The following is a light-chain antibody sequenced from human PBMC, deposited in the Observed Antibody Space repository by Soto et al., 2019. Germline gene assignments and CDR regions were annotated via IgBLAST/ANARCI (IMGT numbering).Light chain of an antibody. CDR3: HQHGDSPWT. J-gene: IGKJ1*01. CDR2: ATS. Sequence: EIVLTQSPGTLSLSPGDRATLSCRASQPVGSAYLAWYRQTLGQAPRPLIYATSSRATGISDRFSGSGSGTEFTLTISRLEPEDFATYYCHQHGDSPWTFGQGTKGDIK. V-gene: IGKV3-20*01. CDR1: QPVGSAY.